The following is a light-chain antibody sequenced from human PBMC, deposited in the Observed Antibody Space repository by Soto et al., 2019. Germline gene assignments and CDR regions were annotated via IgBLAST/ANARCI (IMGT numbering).Light chain of an antibody. CDR3: QQRGNWPLT. CDR1: QSISTF. V-gene: IGKV3-11*01. CDR2: DAS. J-gene: IGKJ4*01. Sequence: EIVLTQSPAYLSLSPGERATLSCRASQSISTFLLWYQQKPGQAPRLLIYDASNRATDIPARFSGGGSGTDFTLTISSLEPEDFAVYYCQQRGNWPLTFGGETKVEI.